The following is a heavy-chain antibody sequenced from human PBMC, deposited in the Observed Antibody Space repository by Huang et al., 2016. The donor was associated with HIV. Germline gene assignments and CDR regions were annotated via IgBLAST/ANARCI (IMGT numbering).Heavy chain of an antibody. CDR2: VSHSGEV. V-gene: IGHV4-34*02. CDR3: ARARPWWLCSDFDL. CDR1: GGSFSDFY. Sequence: QDQLQQWGAGLLMPSETLSITCAVYGGSFSDFYWSWIRQTPGEGLEWIGEVSHSGEVNNNPSLRGRVIISVETAKRQFSLTVKSVTADDSSMYYCARARPWWLCSDFDLWGQGSLVTVSS. D-gene: IGHD2-15*01. J-gene: IGHJ4*02.